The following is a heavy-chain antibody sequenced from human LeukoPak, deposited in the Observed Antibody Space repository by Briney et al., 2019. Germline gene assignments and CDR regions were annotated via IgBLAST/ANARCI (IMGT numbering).Heavy chain of an antibody. V-gene: IGHV4-39*01. Sequence: SETLSLTCTVSGGSISSSDDYWGWIRQPPGKGLEWIGTIYYSGNTYDNPSLKSRLTISVDRSKNKSSLKLSSVTAAHTAVYYCARHPSKYDILTGYYIAPPDYWGQGTLVTVSS. CDR3: ARHPSKYDILTGYYIAPPDY. J-gene: IGHJ4*02. CDR2: IYYSGNT. CDR1: GGSISSSDDY. D-gene: IGHD3-9*01.